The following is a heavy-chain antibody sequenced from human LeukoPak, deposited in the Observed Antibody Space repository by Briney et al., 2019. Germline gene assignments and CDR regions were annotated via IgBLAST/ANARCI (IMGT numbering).Heavy chain of an antibody. V-gene: IGHV4-59*01. J-gene: IGHJ6*03. Sequence: SETLSLTCTVSGGSISSYYWSWIRQPPGKGLEWIGYIYYSGRTNYNPSLKCRVTISVDTSKNQFSLKLSSVTAADTAVYYCARGYGSGSSNYMDVWGKGTTVTVSS. CDR1: GGSISSYY. CDR2: IYYSGRT. D-gene: IGHD3-10*01. CDR3: ARGYGSGSSNYMDV.